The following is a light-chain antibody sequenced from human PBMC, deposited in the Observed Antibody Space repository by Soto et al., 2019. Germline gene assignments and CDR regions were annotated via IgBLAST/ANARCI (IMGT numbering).Light chain of an antibody. CDR2: DAS. V-gene: IGKV1-13*02. Sequence: ALQLTQSPSSLSASVGDRVTITCRAGQGISSGLAWYQQKPGKPPKLLIYDASNLENGVPSRFSGSGSGTDFTLTINSLQPEDFATYYCQQFNSYPLTFGPGTKVDI. CDR3: QQFNSYPLT. J-gene: IGKJ3*01. CDR1: QGISSG.